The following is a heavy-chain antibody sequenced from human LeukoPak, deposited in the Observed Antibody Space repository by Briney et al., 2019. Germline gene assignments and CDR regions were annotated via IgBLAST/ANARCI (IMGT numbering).Heavy chain of an antibody. CDR3: AKDRVFGVAKVPDAFDI. J-gene: IGHJ3*02. CDR1: GFTFSSYA. V-gene: IGHV3-23*01. Sequence: GGSLRLSCAASGFTFSSYAMSWVRQAPGKGLEWVSAISGSCGSTYYADSVKGRFTLSRDNSKNTLYLQMNSLRAEDTAVYYCAKDRVFGVAKVPDAFDIWGQGTMVTVSS. CDR2: ISGSCGST. D-gene: IGHD3-3*01.